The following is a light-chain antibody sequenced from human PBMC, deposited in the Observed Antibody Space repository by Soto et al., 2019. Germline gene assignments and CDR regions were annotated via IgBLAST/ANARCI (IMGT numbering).Light chain of an antibody. Sequence: EIVMTQFPATLSVSPGERATLSCRASQSISSNLAWYQQKPGQAPRLLIYSAPTRATGIPARFSGSGSGTEFTLTISSLQSDDFALYYCQQYNNWPLTFGGGTKVEIK. V-gene: IGKV3-15*01. J-gene: IGKJ4*01. CDR1: QSISSN. CDR2: SAP. CDR3: QQYNNWPLT.